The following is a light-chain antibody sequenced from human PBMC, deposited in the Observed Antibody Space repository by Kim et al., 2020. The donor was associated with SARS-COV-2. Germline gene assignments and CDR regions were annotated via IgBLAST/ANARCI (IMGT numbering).Light chain of an antibody. CDR3: QQSYSTPWT. J-gene: IGKJ2*02. Sequence: DIQVTQSPSSLSASLGDTVTITCRTSLNIDNYFNWYQQQPGKAPKLLIFGASNLQTGVPSRFSGSGSGTEFSLSVSSLQPEDSATYCCQQSYSTPWTFGQGTKLEIK. CDR1: LNIDNY. CDR2: GAS. V-gene: IGKV1-39*01.